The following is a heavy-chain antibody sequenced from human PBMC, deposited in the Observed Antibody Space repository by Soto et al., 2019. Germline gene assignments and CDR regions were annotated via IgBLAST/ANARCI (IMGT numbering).Heavy chain of an antibody. D-gene: IGHD3-22*01. J-gene: IGHJ5*02. V-gene: IGHV4-31*03. CDR3: ARDTRDRVDSSGQLNTNWFDP. Sequence: SETLSLTCTVSGGSISSGGYYWSWIRQHPGKGLEWIGYIYYSGSTYYNPSLKSRVTISVDTSKNQFSLKLSSVTAADTAVYYCARDTRDRVDSSGQLNTNWFDPWGQGTLVTVSS. CDR1: GGSISSGGYY. CDR2: IYYSGST.